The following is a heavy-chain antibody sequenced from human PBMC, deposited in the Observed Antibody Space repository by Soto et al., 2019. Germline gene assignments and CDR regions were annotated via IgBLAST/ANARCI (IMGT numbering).Heavy chain of an antibody. CDR3: ARMVISGSSFDY. J-gene: IGHJ4*02. V-gene: IGHV2-70*11. CDR1: GFSLNTSGMC. Sequence: SGPTLVNPTQTLTLTCIFSGFSLNTSGMCVSWIRQPPGKALEWLARIDWDDDKYYRTSLKTRLTISKDTSKNQVVLTMTNMYLVDTATYYCARMVISGSSFDYWGQGTLVTVSS. CDR2: IDWDDDK. D-gene: IGHD3-22*01.